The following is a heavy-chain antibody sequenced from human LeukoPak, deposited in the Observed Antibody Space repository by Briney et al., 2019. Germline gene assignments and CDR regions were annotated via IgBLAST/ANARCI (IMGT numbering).Heavy chain of an antibody. CDR2: ISYTRGT. D-gene: IGHD1-7*01. J-gene: IGHJ5*02. CDR3: GRALTGTSCFDP. V-gene: IGHV4-30-4*08. CDR1: GASTSSDDYH. Sequence: PSETLSLTCTVSGASTSSDDYHWIWIRQPAGKGLEWIGYISYTRGTSYNPSLRSRLTISVDSSKNQFSLTLTSVTAADTAMYYCGRALTGTSCFDPWGQGTLVTVSS.